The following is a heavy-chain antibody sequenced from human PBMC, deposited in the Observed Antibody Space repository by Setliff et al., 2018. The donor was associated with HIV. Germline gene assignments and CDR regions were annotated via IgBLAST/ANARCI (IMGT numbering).Heavy chain of an antibody. V-gene: IGHV4-31*02. J-gene: IGHJ4*01. Sequence: LSCAVSGISASLNYMSWVRQYPGKGLEWIGYIDYSGSAFYNPSLKSRITISRGTSKNQFSLKMNSVTAADTAVYYCAREGKTALVTKYFDYWGHGKLVTVSS. CDR1: GISASLNY. CDR2: IDYSGSA. D-gene: IGHD5-18*01. CDR3: AREGKTALVTKYFDY.